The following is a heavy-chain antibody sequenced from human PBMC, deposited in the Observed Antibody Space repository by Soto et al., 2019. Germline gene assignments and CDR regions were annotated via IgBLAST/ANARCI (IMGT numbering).Heavy chain of an antibody. Sequence: SETLSLTCIVSGGSISSSSYYWGWIRQPPGKGLEWIGSFYYSGSTYYSPSLKSRVTISGDTSKNQISLRLSSVTAADTAVYYCARISVASRYMDVWGKGTIVTVSS. D-gene: IGHD3-3*02. CDR1: GGSISSSSYY. CDR3: ARISVASRYMDV. CDR2: FYYSGST. V-gene: IGHV4-39*01. J-gene: IGHJ6*03.